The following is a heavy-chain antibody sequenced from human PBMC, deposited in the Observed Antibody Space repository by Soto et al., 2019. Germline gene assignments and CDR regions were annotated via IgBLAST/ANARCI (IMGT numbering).Heavy chain of an antibody. CDR3: ARVSTKVYYYYMDV. Sequence: EVQLVESGGGLVQPGGSLRLSCAASGFTFSSYSLKWFRQAPGKGLEWVSYISSSSSTIYYADSVKGRFTISRDNAKNSLYLQMNSLRAEDTAVYYCARVSTKVYYYYMDVWGKGTTVTVSS. CDR2: ISSSSSTI. CDR1: GFTFSSYS. J-gene: IGHJ6*03. D-gene: IGHD1-1*01. V-gene: IGHV3-48*01.